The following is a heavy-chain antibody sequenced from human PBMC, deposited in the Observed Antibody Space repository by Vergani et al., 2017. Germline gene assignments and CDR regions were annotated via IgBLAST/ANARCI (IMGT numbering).Heavy chain of an antibody. CDR2: IYYSGSS. CDR3: ASHGNYYDSSGYYYVGWFDP. D-gene: IGHD3-22*01. CDR1: GGSISRGGYY. V-gene: IGHV4-31*03. Sequence: QVQLQESGPGLVKPSQTLSLTCTVSGGSISRGGYYWSWIRQHPGKGLEWIGYIYYSGSSYYNPSLKSRVTISVDTSKNQFSLKLSSVTAAETAVYYCASHGNYYDSSGYYYVGWFDPWGQGALVTVSS. J-gene: IGHJ5*02.